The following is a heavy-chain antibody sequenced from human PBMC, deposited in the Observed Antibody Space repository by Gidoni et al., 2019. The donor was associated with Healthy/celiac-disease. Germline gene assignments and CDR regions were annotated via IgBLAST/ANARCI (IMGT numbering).Heavy chain of an antibody. Sequence: QLQLQESGPGLVKPSETLSLTCTVSGGSISSSSYYWGWIRQPPGKGLEWIGSIYYSGSTYYNPSLKSRVTISVDTSKNQFSLKLSSVTAADTAVYYCARRVVPAAILSEYYYYYMDVWGKGTTVTVSS. CDR2: IYYSGST. D-gene: IGHD2-2*02. V-gene: IGHV4-39*01. J-gene: IGHJ6*03. CDR1: GGSISSSSYY. CDR3: ARRVVPAAILSEYYYYYMDV.